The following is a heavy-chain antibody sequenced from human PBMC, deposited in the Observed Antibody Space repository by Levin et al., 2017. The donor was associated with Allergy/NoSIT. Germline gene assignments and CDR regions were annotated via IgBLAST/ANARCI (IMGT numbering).Heavy chain of an antibody. Sequence: SETLSLTCAISGDIVSSNSAAWTWIRQSPSRGLEWLGRTYYRSKWYYGYAVSVKSRMTINPDTSKNQFSLQLNSVTPEDTAVYYCAREMGDFDHWGQGTLVTVSS. V-gene: IGHV6-1*01. CDR1: GDIVSSNSAA. CDR3: AREMGDFDH. CDR2: TYYRSKWYY. D-gene: IGHD1-26*01. J-gene: IGHJ4*02.